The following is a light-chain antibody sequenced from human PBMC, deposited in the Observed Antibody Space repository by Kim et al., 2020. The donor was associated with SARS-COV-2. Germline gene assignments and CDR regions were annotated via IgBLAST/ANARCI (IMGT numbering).Light chain of an antibody. CDR3: QVWDTSDHVV. J-gene: IGLJ2*01. CDR2: YDN. V-gene: IGLV3-21*04. CDR1: NRVRKN. Sequence: APGKAAKMSCEDENRVRKNVHWYQQKPGQAPVLIIYYDNERPSGIPERFSGANSGSSATLTISRVEAGDEADYYCQVWDTSDHVVFGGGTQLTVL.